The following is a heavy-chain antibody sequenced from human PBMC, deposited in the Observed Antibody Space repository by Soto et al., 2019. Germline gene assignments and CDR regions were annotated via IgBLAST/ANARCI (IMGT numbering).Heavy chain of an antibody. CDR3: ARLTGGYCSGGSCYTFDY. CDR1: SCSISSSNL. J-gene: IGHJ4*02. CDR2: IDHSGST. D-gene: IGHD2-15*01. Sequence: QVQLQESGPGLVKPSGTLSLTCSVSSCSISSSNLWSWVRQPPGKGLEWMGEIDHSGSTNYNPSLKSRVTISVDKYKNQFSLKLSSVTAADTDVYYCARLTGGYCSGGSCYTFDYWGQGTLVTVSS. V-gene: IGHV4-4*02.